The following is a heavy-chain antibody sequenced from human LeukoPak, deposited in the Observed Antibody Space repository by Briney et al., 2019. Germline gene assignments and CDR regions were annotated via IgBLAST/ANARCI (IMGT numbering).Heavy chain of an antibody. V-gene: IGHV1-8*01. D-gene: IGHD3-3*01. J-gene: IGHJ6*03. CDR2: MNPNSGNT. Sequence: ASVKVSCKASGYTFTSYDINWVRQATGQGLEWMGWMNPNSGNTGYAQKFQGRVTMTRNTSISTAYMELSSLRSEDTAVYYCARGYDFWSGSNYYYYMDVWGKGTTVTVSS. CDR3: ARGYDFWSGSNYYYYMDV. CDR1: GYTFTSYD.